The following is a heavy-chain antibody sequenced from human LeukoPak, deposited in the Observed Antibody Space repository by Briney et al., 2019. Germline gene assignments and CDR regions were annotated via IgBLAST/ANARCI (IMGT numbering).Heavy chain of an antibody. CDR3: ARGGGTRSPFDY. D-gene: IGHD2-2*01. Sequence: SVKVSCKASGGTFSSYAISWVRQAPGQGLEWMGRIIPILGIANYAQKFQGRVTITADKSTSTAYMELSSLRSEDTAVYYCARGGGTRSPFDYWGQGTLVTVSS. CDR2: IIPILGIA. V-gene: IGHV1-69*04. J-gene: IGHJ4*02. CDR1: GGTFSSYA.